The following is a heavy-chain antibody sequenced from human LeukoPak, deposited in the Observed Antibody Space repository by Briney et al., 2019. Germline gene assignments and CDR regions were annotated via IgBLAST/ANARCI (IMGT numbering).Heavy chain of an antibody. CDR1: GFTVSSNY. CDR3: ARDLYGSGSPRSPTPYYFYGMDV. D-gene: IGHD3-10*01. Sequence: GGSLRLSCAASGFTVSSNYMSWVRQAPGKGLEWVSVIYSGGSTYYADSVKGRFTISRDNSKNTLYLQMNSLRTEDTAVYYCARDLYGSGSPRSPTPYYFYGMDVWGQGTTVTVSS. CDR2: IYSGGST. J-gene: IGHJ6*02. V-gene: IGHV3-53*01.